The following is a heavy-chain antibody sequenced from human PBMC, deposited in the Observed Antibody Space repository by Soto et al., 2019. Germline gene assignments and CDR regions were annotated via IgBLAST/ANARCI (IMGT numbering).Heavy chain of an antibody. D-gene: IGHD3-16*01. CDR1: GFKFSNYA. Sequence: GGSLRLSCAASGFKFSNYAMSWVRQAPGKGLEWVSLISATGGGTYYADSVKGRFTISRDNSHNTLYLQVHSLTAEDTAVYYCAKDRRAGGNSAFYFDFWGQEAQVTVSS. CDR2: ISATGGGT. V-gene: IGHV3-23*01. CDR3: AKDRRAGGNSAFYFDF. J-gene: IGHJ4*02.